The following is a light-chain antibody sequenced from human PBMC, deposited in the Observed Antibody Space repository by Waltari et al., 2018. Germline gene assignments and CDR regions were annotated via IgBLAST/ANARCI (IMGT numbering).Light chain of an antibody. J-gene: IGLJ3*02. V-gene: IGLV10-54*01. CDR1: SNNVGNQG. Sequence: QAGLTQPPSVSKDLRQTATLTCTGNSNNVGNQGAAWLQQHQGHPPKLLSYRNNNRPSGCPERLSASTSGNTASLTISGLQPEDEADYYCSAWDSSLSAWVFGGGTKLTVL. CDR3: SAWDSSLSAWV. CDR2: RNN.